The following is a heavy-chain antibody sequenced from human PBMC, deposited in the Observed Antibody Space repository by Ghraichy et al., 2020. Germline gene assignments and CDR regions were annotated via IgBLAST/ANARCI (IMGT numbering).Heavy chain of an antibody. CDR2: ITGSSITI. D-gene: IGHD6-13*01. V-gene: IGHV3-48*01. CDR3: ARLPLPRRAAVGDWYFDL. Sequence: GGSPRLSCEGSGFSFSDYSMIWVRLTPRKALEWVSYITGSSITIFYTDSVKGRFTISRDNANNSLYLQMNSLRAEDTAVYYCARLPLPRRAAVGDWYFDLWGRGTLVTVSS. CDR1: GFSFSDYS. J-gene: IGHJ2*01.